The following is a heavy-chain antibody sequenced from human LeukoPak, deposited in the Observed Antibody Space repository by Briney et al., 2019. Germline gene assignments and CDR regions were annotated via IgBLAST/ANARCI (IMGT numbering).Heavy chain of an antibody. V-gene: IGHV3-74*01. J-gene: IGHJ1*01. CDR1: GFTFSSYW. CDR3: ARAPSEIGGYYPEYFRH. CDR2: IKGDGNT. D-gene: IGHD3-22*01. Sequence: GGSLRLSCAASGFTFSSYWMHWVRQAPGKGLVWVSRIKGDGNTNYADSVKGRLTISRDNAKNTVSLQMNSLRAEDTGVYYCARAPSEIGGYYPEYFRHWGQGTLVTVSS.